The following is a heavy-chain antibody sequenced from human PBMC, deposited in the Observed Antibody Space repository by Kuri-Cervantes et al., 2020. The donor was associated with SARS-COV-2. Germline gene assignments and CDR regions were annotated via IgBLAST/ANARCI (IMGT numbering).Heavy chain of an antibody. D-gene: IGHD2-21*01. Sequence: ESLKISCTVYGGSFSGYYWSWLRQPPGKGLEWIGEINHSGSTNYTPYLKSQDTISVDTSKNQFSLKLSSVTAADTAVYYCACVFPSTFDYWGQGTLVTVSS. CDR1: GGSFSGYY. J-gene: IGHJ4*02. CDR2: INHSGST. V-gene: IGHV4-34*01. CDR3: ACVFPSTFDY.